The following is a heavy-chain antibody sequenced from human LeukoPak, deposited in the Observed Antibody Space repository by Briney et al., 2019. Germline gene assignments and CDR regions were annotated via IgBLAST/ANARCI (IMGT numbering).Heavy chain of an antibody. J-gene: IGHJ3*02. Sequence: GGSLRLSCAASGFTFDDYAMHWVRQAPGKGLEWVSGISWNSGSIGYADSVKGRFTISRDNAKNSLYLQMNSLRAEDMALYYCAKGDSSGYYRGGDAFDIWGQGTMVAVSS. CDR1: GFTFDDYA. V-gene: IGHV3-9*03. CDR2: ISWNSGSI. D-gene: IGHD3-22*01. CDR3: AKGDSSGYYRGGDAFDI.